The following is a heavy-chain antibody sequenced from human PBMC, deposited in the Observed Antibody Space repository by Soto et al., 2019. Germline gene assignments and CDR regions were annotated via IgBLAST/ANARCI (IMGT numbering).Heavy chain of an antibody. CDR1: GGSISSGNIY. Sequence: QMQLQESGPGVVRPSQILSLTCTVSGGSISSGNIYWSWIRQPPGKGLEWIGYIYYTGSTYYNPSLTSRVTISVNPSKNQFSLSLTSVTAADTAIYYCARVTMVRGVMADYWGQGTLVTVSS. CDR3: ARVTMVRGVMADY. D-gene: IGHD3-10*01. V-gene: IGHV4-30-4*01. CDR2: IYYTGST. J-gene: IGHJ4*02.